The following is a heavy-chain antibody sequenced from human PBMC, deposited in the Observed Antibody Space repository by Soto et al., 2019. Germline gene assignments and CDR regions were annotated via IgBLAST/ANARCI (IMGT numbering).Heavy chain of an antibody. D-gene: IGHD3-9*01. CDR3: ARESHDILTGPPWVWYFDL. J-gene: IGHJ2*01. CDR2: INDRGSI. V-gene: IGHV4-34*01. CDR1: GGSFSGYY. Sequence: QVQLQQWGAGPLRPLETLSLTCGVSGGSFSGYYWAWIRQSPGKGLEWIGEINDRGSINYNPSLKSRVSISVDTSKTHYSLNLSAVTAADTAVYYCARESHDILTGPPWVWYFDLWGRGTLVTVSS.